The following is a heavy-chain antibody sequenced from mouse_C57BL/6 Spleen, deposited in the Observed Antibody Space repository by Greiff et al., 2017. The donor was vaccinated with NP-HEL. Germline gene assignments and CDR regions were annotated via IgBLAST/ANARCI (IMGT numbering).Heavy chain of an antibody. D-gene: IGHD2-3*01. V-gene: IGHV5-4*01. J-gene: IGHJ1*03. CDR3: AREVTNYWYFDV. Sequence: VKLMESGGGLVRPGGSLKLSCAASGFTFSSYAMSWVRQTPEKRLEWVATISDGGSYTYYPDNVKGRFTISRDNAKNNLYLQMSHLKSEDTAMYYCAREVTNYWYFDVWGTGTTVTVSS. CDR2: ISDGGSYT. CDR1: GFTFSSYA.